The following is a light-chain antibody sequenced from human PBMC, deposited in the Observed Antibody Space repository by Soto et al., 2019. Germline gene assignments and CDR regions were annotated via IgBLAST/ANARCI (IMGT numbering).Light chain of an antibody. CDR3: CSYAGSSTLVV. V-gene: IGLV2-23*03. Sequence: QSALTQPASVSGSPGQSITISCTGTSSDIGSYNLVSWYQQHPGKAPKVMIYEGSKRPSGVSNRFSGSKSGNTASLTISGLQAEYEADYYCCSYAGSSTLVVFGGGTKLTVL. J-gene: IGLJ2*01. CDR1: SSDIGSYNL. CDR2: EGS.